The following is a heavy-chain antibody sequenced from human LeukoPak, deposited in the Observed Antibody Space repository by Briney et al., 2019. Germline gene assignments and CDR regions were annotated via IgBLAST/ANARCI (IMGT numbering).Heavy chain of an antibody. CDR2: ISYDGSNK. CDR3: ARARMVRGDENWFDP. CDR1: GFTFSSYA. V-gene: IGHV3-30*04. D-gene: IGHD3-10*01. J-gene: IGHJ5*02. Sequence: GGSLRLSCAASGFTFSSYAMHWVRQAPGKGLEWVAVISYDGSNKYYADSVKGRFTISRDNSKNTLYLQMNSLRAEDTAVYYCARARMVRGDENWFDPWGQGTLVAVSS.